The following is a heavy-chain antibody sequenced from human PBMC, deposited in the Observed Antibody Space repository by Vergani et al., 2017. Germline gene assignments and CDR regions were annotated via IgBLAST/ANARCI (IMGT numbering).Heavy chain of an antibody. J-gene: IGHJ6*02. CDR2: IIPIFGTA. V-gene: IGHV1-69*01. CDR1: GGTFKSNT. D-gene: IGHD2-15*01. CDR3: ARRLQLFGMDV. Sequence: QVQLVQSGAEVKKPGSSVKVSCKTSGGTFKSNTFSWVRQAPGQGLEWMGGIIPIFGTADYAQDFQGRLSITADESTSTVYMELSSLRSEDTAVYYCARRLQLFGMDVWGQGTTVTVSS.